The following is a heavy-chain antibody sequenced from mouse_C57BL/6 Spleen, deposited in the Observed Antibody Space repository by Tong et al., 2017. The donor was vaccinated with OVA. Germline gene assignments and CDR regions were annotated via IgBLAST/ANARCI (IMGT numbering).Heavy chain of an antibody. CDR1: GYTFTTYP. J-gene: IGHJ3*01. V-gene: IGHV1-18*01. Sequence: EVQLQESGAELVKPGASVKMSCKASGYTFTTYPIEWMKQSHGKSLEWIGDINPNNGGTIYNQKFKGKATLTVDTSSNTAYMQLSSLTSEDSAVYYCARKGLTGLPFAYWGQGTLVTVSA. CDR3: ARKGLTGLPFAY. D-gene: IGHD4-1*01. CDR2: INPNNGGT.